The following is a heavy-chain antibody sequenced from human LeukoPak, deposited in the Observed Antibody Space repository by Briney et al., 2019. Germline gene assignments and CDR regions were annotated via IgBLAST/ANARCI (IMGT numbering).Heavy chain of an antibody. V-gene: IGHV1-18*01. CDR1: GYSFTTYS. CDR3: ARAPLPYYYDRSGPFDY. J-gene: IGHJ4*02. D-gene: IGHD3-22*01. Sequence: GASVKVSCKTSGYSFTTYSITWVRQAPGQGLEWMGWISPYNGNTRYAQKFQGRVTVTSDTSTSTAYMELTSLRSGDTAIYYCARAPLPYYYDRSGPFDYWGQGTLVTVSS. CDR2: ISPYNGNT.